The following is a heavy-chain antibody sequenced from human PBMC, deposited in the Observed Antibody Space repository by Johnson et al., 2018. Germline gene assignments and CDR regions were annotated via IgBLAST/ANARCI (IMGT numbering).Heavy chain of an antibody. D-gene: IGHD2-15*01. CDR3: ARGSGEL. J-gene: IGHJ3*01. Sequence: VQLVESGGGVVQPGRSLRLSCAASGFTFSSNYMSWVRQAPGKGLEWVSVLYSGGSTYYADSVKGRFTISRDNSKNTLYLQMNSLRAEDTAVYYCARGSGELWGQGTMVTVSS. CDR2: LYSGGST. V-gene: IGHV3-66*01. CDR1: GFTFSSNY.